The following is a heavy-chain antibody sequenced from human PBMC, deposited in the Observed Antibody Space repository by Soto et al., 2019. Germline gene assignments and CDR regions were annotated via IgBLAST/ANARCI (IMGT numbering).Heavy chain of an antibody. V-gene: IGHV4-39*01. Sequence: SETLSLTCTVSGGSISSSHYYWAWIRQPPGKGLEWIGNIYYGGSTYYNPSLKSRVTISVDTSKNQFSLKLSSVTAADTAVYYCASRTVIVMTEGFDFWGQGTLVTVSS. D-gene: IGHD3-16*02. CDR3: ASRTVIVMTEGFDF. CDR2: IYYGGST. CDR1: GGSISSSHYY. J-gene: IGHJ4*02.